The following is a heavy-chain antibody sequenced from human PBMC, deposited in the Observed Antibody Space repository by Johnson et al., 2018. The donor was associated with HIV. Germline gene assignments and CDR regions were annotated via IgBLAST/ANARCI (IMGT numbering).Heavy chain of an antibody. CDR3: AKDRGSALEAFDI. CDR2: IRYDGSNK. Sequence: QVQLVESGGGVVQPGGSLRLSCAASGFTFSSYGMHWVSQAPGKGLEWVAFIRYDGSNKYYADSVKGRFTISRDNSKNTLYLQMNSLRAEDTAVYYCAKDRGSALEAFDIWGQGTMVTVSS. CDR1: GFTFSSYG. J-gene: IGHJ3*02. V-gene: IGHV3-30*02. D-gene: IGHD1-26*01.